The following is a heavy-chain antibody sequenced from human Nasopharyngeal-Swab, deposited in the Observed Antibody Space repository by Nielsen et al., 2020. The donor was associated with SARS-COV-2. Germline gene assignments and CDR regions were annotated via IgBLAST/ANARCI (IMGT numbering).Heavy chain of an antibody. V-gene: IGHV4-4*02. D-gene: IGHD3-3*01. J-gene: IGHJ5*02. CDR1: GGSVSSSNW. Sequence: SETLSLTCAVSGGSVSSSNWCCWGRQPPRKGVEWIGEIYHSGSTNYNPSLKSRVTISVDKSKNQFSLKLSSVTAADTAVYYCARGVPITRVGVVSSGGNQFDPWGQGTLVTVSS. CDR3: ARGVPITRVGVVSSGGNQFDP. CDR2: IYHSGST.